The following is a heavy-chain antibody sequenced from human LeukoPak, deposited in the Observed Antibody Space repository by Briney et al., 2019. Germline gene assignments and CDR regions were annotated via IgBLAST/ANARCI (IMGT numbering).Heavy chain of an antibody. V-gene: IGHV3-21*01. CDR1: GFTFSTYS. CDR2: ISSSSSYI. Sequence: SGGSLRLSCAPSGFTFSTYSMNWVRQAPGKGLEWVSFISSSSSYINYADSVKGRFTISRDNAKNSLYLQMNSLRAEDTAVYYCARGVGYCSGGSCHRFDSWGQGTLVIVSS. CDR3: ARGVGYCSGGSCHRFDS. J-gene: IGHJ4*02. D-gene: IGHD2-15*01.